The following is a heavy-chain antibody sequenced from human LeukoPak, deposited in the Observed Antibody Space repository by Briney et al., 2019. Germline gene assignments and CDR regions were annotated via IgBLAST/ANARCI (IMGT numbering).Heavy chain of an antibody. CDR1: GFTFSSYE. V-gene: IGHV3-48*03. D-gene: IGHD1-1*01. CDR3: ARDPRVQLRTRYFDY. CDR2: ISSSGSTI. Sequence: GGSLRLSCAATGFTFSSYEMDWVRQATGKGLEWVAYISSSGSTIYYADSVKGRFTISRDNAKNSLYLQMNSLRAEDTAVYYCARDPRVQLRTRYFDYWGQGTLVTVSS. J-gene: IGHJ4*02.